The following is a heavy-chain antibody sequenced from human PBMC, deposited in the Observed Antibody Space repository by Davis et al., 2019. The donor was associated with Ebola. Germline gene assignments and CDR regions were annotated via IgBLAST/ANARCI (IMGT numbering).Heavy chain of an antibody. CDR3: ATIVDTEMVGAFEI. V-gene: IGHV4-39*07. CDR2: INHSGST. D-gene: IGHD5-18*01. Sequence: SETLSLTCTVSGGSISSSSDYWGWIRQPPGKGLEWIGEINHSGSTNYNPSLKSRVTISVDTSKNQFSLKLNSVTAADTAVYYCATIVDTEMVGAFEIWGQGTMVTVSS. J-gene: IGHJ3*02. CDR1: GGSISSSSDY.